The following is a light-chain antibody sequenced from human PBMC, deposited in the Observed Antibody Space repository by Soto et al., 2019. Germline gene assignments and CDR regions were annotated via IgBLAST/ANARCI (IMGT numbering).Light chain of an antibody. CDR1: QGVSSY. J-gene: IGKJ1*01. Sequence: DIQLTQSPSFLSASVGDRVTITCRASQGVSSYLAWYQHKPGKDPKVLIYAASTLQSGVPSRFSGSGSGTEFTLTISSLQPEDFATYYCQQLSSYPRTFGQGTKVEI. CDR3: QQLSSYPRT. V-gene: IGKV1-9*01. CDR2: AAS.